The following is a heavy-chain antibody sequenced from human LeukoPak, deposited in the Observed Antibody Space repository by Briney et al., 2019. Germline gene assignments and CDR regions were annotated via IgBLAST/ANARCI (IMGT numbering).Heavy chain of an antibody. CDR2: INNDGTYT. CDR1: GVTSSSYW. V-gene: IGHV3-74*01. J-gene: IGHJ4*02. D-gene: IGHD3-3*02. Sequence: GGSLRLSCAVSGVTSSSYWMHWVRQAPGKGLVWVSRINNDGTYTVYADSVKGRFTISRDNAKNTLYLQMNSLRPEDTAVYYCARLRRSRLAEFDYWGQGTLVTVSS. CDR3: ARLRRSRLAEFDY.